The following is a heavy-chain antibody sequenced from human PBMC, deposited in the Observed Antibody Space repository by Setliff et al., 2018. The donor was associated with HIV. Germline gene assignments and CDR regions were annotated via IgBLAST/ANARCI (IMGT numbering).Heavy chain of an antibody. CDR3: ARDPGRYNGMDV. CDR2: IHSGGST. V-gene: IGHV3-66*01. CDR1: GFTVSNDY. D-gene: IGHD1-20*01. J-gene: IGHJ6*02. Sequence: ESLRLSCAASGFTVSNDYMSWVRQAPGRGLEWVSVIHSGGSTYYADSVKGRFIISRDNSKNTLYLQMNSLRAEDTAVYYCARDPGRYNGMDVWGQGTTVTVSS.